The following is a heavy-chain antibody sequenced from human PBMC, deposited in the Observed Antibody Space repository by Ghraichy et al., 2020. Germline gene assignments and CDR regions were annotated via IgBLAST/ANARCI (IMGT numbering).Heavy chain of an antibody. D-gene: IGHD1-26*01. J-gene: IGHJ4*02. CDR3: ARDREAGGTDY. CDR1: GFTISSYY. CDR2: IYTGDYT. Sequence: GGSLRLSCAASGFTISSYYMSWVRQAPGKGLEWVSLIYTGDYTFYADSVKGRFTISRDNSKNTLLLQMNSLRAEDTAVYYCARDREAGGTDYWCQGTLGTDSS. V-gene: IGHV3-66*01.